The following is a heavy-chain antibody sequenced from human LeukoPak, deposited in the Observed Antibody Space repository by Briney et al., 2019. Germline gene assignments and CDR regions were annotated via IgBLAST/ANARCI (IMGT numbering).Heavy chain of an antibody. J-gene: IGHJ5*02. D-gene: IGHD3-9*01. Sequence: PSETLSLTCTVSGGSISSYYWSWIRQPPGKGLEGVGYIYYSGSTNYNPSLKSRVTISVDTSKNQFSLKLSSVTAADTAVYYCARLTLNWFDPWGQGTLVTVSS. V-gene: IGHV4-59*01. CDR3: ARLTLNWFDP. CDR2: IYYSGST. CDR1: GGSISSYY.